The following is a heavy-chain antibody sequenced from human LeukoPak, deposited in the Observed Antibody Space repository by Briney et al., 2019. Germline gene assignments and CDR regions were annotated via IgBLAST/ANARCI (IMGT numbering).Heavy chain of an antibody. CDR3: ARSYIAARGKYFDL. D-gene: IGHD6-6*01. CDR1: GGSFSCYY. Sequence: SETLSLICAVYGGSFSCYYWSWIRHPPGKGLAWIGEINHSGSTNYNPSLKSRVTISVDTSKNQFSLKLSSVTAADTAVYYCARSYIAARGKYFDLWGRGTLVTVSS. V-gene: IGHV4-34*01. J-gene: IGHJ2*01. CDR2: INHSGST.